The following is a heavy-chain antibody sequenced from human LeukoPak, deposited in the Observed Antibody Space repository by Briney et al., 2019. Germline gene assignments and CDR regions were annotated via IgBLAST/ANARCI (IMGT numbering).Heavy chain of an antibody. CDR2: ISAYNGNT. J-gene: IGHJ5*02. CDR3: ARSELRYFDWLLMNNWFDP. V-gene: IGHV1-18*01. CDR1: GYTFTSYG. D-gene: IGHD3-9*01. Sequence: ASVKVSCKASGYTFTSYGISWARQAPGQGLEWMGWISAYNGNTNYAQKLQGRVTMTTDTSTSTAYMELRSLRSDDTAVYYRARSELRYFDWLLMNNWFDPWGQGTLVTVSS.